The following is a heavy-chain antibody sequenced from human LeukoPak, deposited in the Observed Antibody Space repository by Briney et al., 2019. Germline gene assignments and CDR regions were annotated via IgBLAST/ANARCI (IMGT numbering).Heavy chain of an antibody. D-gene: IGHD6-6*01. J-gene: IGHJ4*02. CDR1: GYTFTSYA. V-gene: IGHV1-3*01. CDR3: ASPPRYSSSFGY. Sequence: ASVKVSCKASGYTFTSYAMHWVRQAPGQRLEWMGWMNAGNGDTKYSQKFQGRVTISRDTSASTAYMELSSLTSEDTAVYYCASPPRYSSSFGYWGQGTLVTVSS. CDR2: MNAGNGDT.